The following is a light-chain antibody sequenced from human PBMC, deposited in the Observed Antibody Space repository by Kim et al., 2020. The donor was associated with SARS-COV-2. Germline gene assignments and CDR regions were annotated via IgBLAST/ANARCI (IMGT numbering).Light chain of an antibody. Sequence: QSALTQPASVSGSPGQSITISCTGTSSDVGIYNLVSWYQQHPGKAPKLMIYEVSKRPSGVSNRFSASKSGYTASLTISGLQAEDEADYYCCSYASSSTLIFGGGTQLTVL. CDR1: SSDVGIYNL. J-gene: IGLJ2*01. V-gene: IGLV2-23*02. CDR2: EVS. CDR3: CSYASSSTLI.